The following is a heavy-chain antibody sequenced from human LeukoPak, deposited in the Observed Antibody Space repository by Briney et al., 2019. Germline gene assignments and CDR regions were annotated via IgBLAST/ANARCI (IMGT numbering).Heavy chain of an antibody. J-gene: IGHJ4*02. Sequence: GGSLRLSCAGTGFTFNDYGMAWVRQAPGKGLEWVCGINWNGVHMEYSDSVKGRFTISRDNAKKTLHLQMDSLRVEDTALYYCARGGGRDGYRAVDYWGQGTLVTVSS. CDR1: GFTFNDYG. V-gene: IGHV3-20*04. CDR3: ARGGGRDGYRAVDY. CDR2: INWNGVHM. D-gene: IGHD5-24*01.